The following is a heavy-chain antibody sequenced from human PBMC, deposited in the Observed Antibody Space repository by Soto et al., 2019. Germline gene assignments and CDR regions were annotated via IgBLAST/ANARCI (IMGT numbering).Heavy chain of an antibody. CDR3: ARGGGYSSGPTHQNFDY. CDR1: GYTFTSYG. Sequence: QVQLVQSGAEVKKPGASVKVSCKASGYTFTSYGISWVRQAPGQGLEWMGWISAYNGNTNYAQKLPGRVPPTPHTSPSTAYMGLWGPRAVDTTLYFCARGGGYSSGPTHQNFDYWGQGTLVTVSS. D-gene: IGHD6-19*01. J-gene: IGHJ4*02. V-gene: IGHV1-18*01. CDR2: ISAYNGNT.